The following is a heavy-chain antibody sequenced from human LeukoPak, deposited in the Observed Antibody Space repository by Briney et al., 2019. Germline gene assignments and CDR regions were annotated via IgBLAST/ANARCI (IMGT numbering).Heavy chain of an antibody. Sequence: SVKVSCKASGCTFTSYDINWVRQATGQGLEWMGWMNPNSGNTGYAQKFQGRVTMTRNTSISTAYMELSSLRSEDTAVYYCARGRLKGESLQNWGQGTLVTVSS. CDR1: GCTFTSYD. CDR3: ARGRLKGESLQN. V-gene: IGHV1-8*01. CDR2: MNPNSGNT. D-gene: IGHD3-10*01. J-gene: IGHJ4*02.